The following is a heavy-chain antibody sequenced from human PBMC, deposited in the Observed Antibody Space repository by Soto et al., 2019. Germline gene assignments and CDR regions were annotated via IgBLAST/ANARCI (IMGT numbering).Heavy chain of an antibody. Sequence: SETLSLTCTVSGGSISSGDYYWSWIRQPPGKGLEWIGYIYYSGSTYYNPSLKSRISINPDTSKNQFSLQLDSLTPEDTAVYFCVRLIGNSWLDQWGQGTLVTVSS. D-gene: IGHD2-15*01. J-gene: IGHJ4*02. CDR1: GGSISSGDYY. V-gene: IGHV4-30-4*01. CDR2: IYYSGST. CDR3: VRLIGNSWLDQ.